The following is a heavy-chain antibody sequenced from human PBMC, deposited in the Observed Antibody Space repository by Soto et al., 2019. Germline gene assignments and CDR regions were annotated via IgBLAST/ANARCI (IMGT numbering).Heavy chain of an antibody. Sequence: QVQLQESGPGLVKPSETLSLTCTVSGGSISSYYWSWIRQPPGKGLEWIGYIYYSGSTYYNPSLKSRVTISVDTSKNQFSLKLSSVTAADTAVYYCARGQEGVRFLAWFDPWGQGTLVTVSS. V-gene: IGHV4-59*08. D-gene: IGHD3-3*01. CDR2: IYYSGST. CDR3: ARGQEGVRFLAWFDP. J-gene: IGHJ5*02. CDR1: GGSISSYY.